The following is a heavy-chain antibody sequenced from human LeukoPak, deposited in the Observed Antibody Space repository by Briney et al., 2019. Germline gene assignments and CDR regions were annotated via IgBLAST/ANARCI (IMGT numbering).Heavy chain of an antibody. V-gene: IGHV1-18*01. CDR3: ARVGRLQSIEAVAARPSYYYYMDV. D-gene: IGHD6-6*01. J-gene: IGHJ6*03. CDR1: GYTFTSYG. Sequence: GASVKVSCKASGYTFTSYGISWVRQAPGQGLEWMGWISAYNGNTDYAQKLQGRVTMTTDTSTSTAYMELRSLRSDDTAVYYCARVGRLQSIEAVAARPSYYYYMDVWGKGTTVTASS. CDR2: ISAYNGNT.